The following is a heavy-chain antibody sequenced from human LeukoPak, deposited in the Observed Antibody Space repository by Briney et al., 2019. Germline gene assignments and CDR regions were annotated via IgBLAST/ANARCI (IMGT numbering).Heavy chain of an antibody. Sequence: PGGSLRLSCVASGFTFSNFGMHWVRQAPGKGLEWVAFIRDYGSSQYYADSVRGRFTISRDNAKNSLYLQMNSLRAEDTAVYYCARGGTLQDESEYFQHWGQGTLVTVSS. D-gene: IGHD3-16*01. V-gene: IGHV3-30*02. CDR3: ARGGTLQDESEYFQH. CDR1: GFTFSNFG. J-gene: IGHJ1*01. CDR2: IRDYGSSQ.